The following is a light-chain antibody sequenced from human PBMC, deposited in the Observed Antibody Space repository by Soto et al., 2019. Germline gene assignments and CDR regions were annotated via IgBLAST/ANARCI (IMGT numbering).Light chain of an antibody. CDR3: QQYNNWPRWT. J-gene: IGKJ1*01. V-gene: IGKV3-15*01. CDR1: QSVSSN. CDR2: GAS. Sequence: EIVMTQSPATLSVSPGERATLSCRASQSVSSNLAWYQQKPGQAPRLLIYGASTRATGIPARFSGSGSGTEVTLTISSLQSEDFAFYYCQQYNNWPRWTFGQGNKVEIK.